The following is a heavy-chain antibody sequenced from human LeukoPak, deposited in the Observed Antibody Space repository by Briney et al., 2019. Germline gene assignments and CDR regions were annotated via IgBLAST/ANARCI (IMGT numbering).Heavy chain of an antibody. CDR3: TRSPRDGYHDSFDI. J-gene: IGHJ3*02. D-gene: IGHD5-24*01. CDR1: GYXFTTYW. CDR2: IYPGDSET. Sequence: GESLKISCNGSGYXFTTYWIAWVRQMPGEGLEWMGIIYPGDSETRYSPSFQGQVTISVDKSITTAYLQWGSLKASDTAMYYCTRSPRDGYHDSFDIWGQGTMVTVFS. V-gene: IGHV5-51*01.